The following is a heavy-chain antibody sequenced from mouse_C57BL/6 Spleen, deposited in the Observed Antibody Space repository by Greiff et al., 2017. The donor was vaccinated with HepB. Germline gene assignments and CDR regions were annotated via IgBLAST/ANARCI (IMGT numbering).Heavy chain of an antibody. Sequence: QVHVKQSGAELVKPGASVKLSCKASGYTFTSYWMHWVKQRPGRGLEWIGRIDPNSGGTKYNEKFKSKATMTVDKPSSTAYMQLSSLTSEDSTVYYCAREGLGRYYAMDYWGQGTSVTVSS. CDR3: AREGLGRYYAMDY. V-gene: IGHV1-72*01. CDR1: GYTFTSYW. J-gene: IGHJ4*01. CDR2: IDPNSGGT. D-gene: IGHD3-3*01.